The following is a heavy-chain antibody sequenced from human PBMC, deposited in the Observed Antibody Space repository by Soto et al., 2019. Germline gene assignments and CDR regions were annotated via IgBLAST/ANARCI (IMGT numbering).Heavy chain of an antibody. CDR3: ARRYCSSTSCYLVDH. CDR1: GFTFSIFG. D-gene: IGHD2-2*01. V-gene: IGHV3-33*01. CDR2: IWYDGSNK. J-gene: IGHJ4*02. Sequence: PGGSLRLSCAASGFTFSIFGMHWVRQAPGKGLEWVAVIWYDGSNKYYADSVKGRFTISRDNSKNTLYLQMNSLRVEDTAVYYCARRYCSSTSCYLVDHWGQGTLVTVSS.